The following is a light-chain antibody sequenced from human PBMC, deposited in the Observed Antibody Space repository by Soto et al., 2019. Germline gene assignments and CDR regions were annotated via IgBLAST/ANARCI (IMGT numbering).Light chain of an antibody. CDR1: QSVSSTY. CDR2: GAS. J-gene: IGKJ1*01. CDR3: QQYGGSRWT. Sequence: EIVLTQSPGTLSLSPGERATLSCRASQSVSSTYLAWYQQKPGQAPRLLIYGASNRATGIPDRFSGSGSGTDFTLTFSRLEPEDFAVYYCQQYGGSRWTFGQGTKVDIK. V-gene: IGKV3-20*01.